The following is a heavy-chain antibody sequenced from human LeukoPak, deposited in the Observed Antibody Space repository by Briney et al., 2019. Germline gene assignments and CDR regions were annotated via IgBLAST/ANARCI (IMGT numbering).Heavy chain of an antibody. J-gene: IGHJ4*02. CDR2: IYTTGRA. CDR1: TGSINSYY. V-gene: IGHV4-4*07. Sequence: SETLSLTCTVSTGSINSYYWGWVRQPAGRGLEWIGRIYTTGRADYDPSLQSRVAMSIDTSQKQFSLILKSVTAADTATYFCARHGHTASHFLLDYWSQGTPVTVSS. CDR3: ARHGHTASHFLLDY. D-gene: IGHD3-3*01.